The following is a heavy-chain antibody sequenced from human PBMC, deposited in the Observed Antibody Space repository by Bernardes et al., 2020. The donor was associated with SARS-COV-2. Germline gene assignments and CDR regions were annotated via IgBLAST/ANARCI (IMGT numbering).Heavy chain of an antibody. Sequence: GGSLRLSCVASGFNFDDYAMHWVRQVPGKGLEWVSAISWNSDDIGYADSVKGRFTISRDNAKKSLYLQMDSLRSDDTALYYCANLPVLATFNGFDLWGQGTMVTVTS. V-gene: IGHV3-9*01. CDR2: ISWNSDDI. D-gene: IGHD5-12*01. J-gene: IGHJ3*01. CDR3: ANLPVLATFNGFDL. CDR1: GFNFDDYA.